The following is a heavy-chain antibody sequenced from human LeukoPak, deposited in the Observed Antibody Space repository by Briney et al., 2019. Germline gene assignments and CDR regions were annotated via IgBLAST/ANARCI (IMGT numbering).Heavy chain of an antibody. CDR3: VREGYGDYAQWDY. CDR2: INPNSGGT. D-gene: IGHD4-17*01. V-gene: IGHV1-2*02. CDR1: GYTFTGYY. J-gene: IGHJ4*02. Sequence: ASVKVSCKASGYTFTGYYMHWVRQAPGQGLEWMGWINPNSGGTNYAQKFQGRVTMTRDTSISTAYMELSRLRSDDTAVYYCVREGYGDYAQWDYWGQGTLVTVSS.